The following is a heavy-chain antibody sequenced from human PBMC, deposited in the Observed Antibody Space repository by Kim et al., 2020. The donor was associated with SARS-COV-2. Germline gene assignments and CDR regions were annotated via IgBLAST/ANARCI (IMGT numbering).Heavy chain of an antibody. V-gene: IGHV1-69*13. CDR1: GGTFSSYA. J-gene: IGHJ6*02. CDR2: IIPIFGTA. CDR3: ARVVPQNGLPDYYDSSGYYYYYGMDV. D-gene: IGHD3-22*01. Sequence: SVKVSCKASGGTFSSYAISWVRQAPGQGLEWMGGIIPIFGTANYAQKFQGRVTITADESTSTAYMELSSLRSEDTAVYYCARVVPQNGLPDYYDSSGYYYYYGMDVWGQGTTVTVSS.